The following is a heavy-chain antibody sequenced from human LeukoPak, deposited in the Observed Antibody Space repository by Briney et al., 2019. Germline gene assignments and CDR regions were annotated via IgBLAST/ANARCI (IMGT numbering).Heavy chain of an antibody. D-gene: IGHD6-19*01. CDR3: AREYSSGWLCYFDY. CDR1: GFSLSTSGMC. Sequence: ESGPTLVNPPQTLTLTCTFSGFSLSTSGMCVSWIRQPPGKALEWLARIDWDDDKYYSTSLKTRLTISKDTSKNQVVLTMTNMDPVDTATYYCAREYSSGWLCYFDYWGQGTLVTVSS. CDR2: IDWDDDK. V-gene: IGHV2-70*11. J-gene: IGHJ4*02.